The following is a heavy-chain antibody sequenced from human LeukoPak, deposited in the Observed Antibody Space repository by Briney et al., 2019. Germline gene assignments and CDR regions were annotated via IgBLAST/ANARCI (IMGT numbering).Heavy chain of an antibody. Sequence: GGSLRLSCAASGFTFSSYEMNWVRQAPGKGLEWASYISSSGSTIYYADSVKGRFTISRDNAKNSLYLQMNSLRAEDTAVYYCARDSSRNYRGAFDIWGQGTMVTVSS. CDR1: GFTFSSYE. V-gene: IGHV3-48*03. J-gene: IGHJ3*02. CDR3: ARDSSRNYRGAFDI. CDR2: ISSSGSTI. D-gene: IGHD4-23*01.